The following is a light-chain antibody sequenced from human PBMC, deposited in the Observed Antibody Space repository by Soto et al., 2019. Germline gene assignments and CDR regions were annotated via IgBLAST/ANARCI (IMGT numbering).Light chain of an antibody. CDR3: QHYNSYSEA. J-gene: IGKJ1*01. CDR1: QTISSW. CDR2: KAS. V-gene: IGKV1-5*03. Sequence: DIQMTQSPSTLSGSVGDRVTITCRASQTISSWLPWYQQKPGKAPKLLIYKASTLKSGVPSRFSGSGSGTEFTLTISSLQPDDFATYSCQHYNSYSEAFGQGIKVDI.